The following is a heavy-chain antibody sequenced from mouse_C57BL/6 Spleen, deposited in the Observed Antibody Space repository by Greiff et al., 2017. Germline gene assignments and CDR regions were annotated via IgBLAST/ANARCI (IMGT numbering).Heavy chain of an antibody. J-gene: IGHJ3*01. CDR1: GYAFSSYW. CDR3: ARAGYYGSSSLFAY. V-gene: IGHV1-80*01. D-gene: IGHD1-1*01. Sequence: VQLQQSGAELVKPGASVKISCKASGYAFSSYWLNWVKQRPGKGLEWIGQIYPGDGDTNYTGKFKGKATLTADKSSSTAYMQLSSVTSEDSAVYFCARAGYYGSSSLFAYWGQGSLVTGSA. CDR2: IYPGDGDT.